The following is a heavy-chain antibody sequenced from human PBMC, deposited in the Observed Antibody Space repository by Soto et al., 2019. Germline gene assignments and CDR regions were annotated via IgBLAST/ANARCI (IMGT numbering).Heavy chain of an antibody. Sequence: QVQLVQSGAEVKKPGASVKLSCKASGYTFINYYIHGVRQAPGQGLEWMGIFNPTSGSTNYAQKFQGRVTLTMDTSTRTVYMELSSLRFDDTAVYYRARDLAAGDYWGQGTLVTVSS. J-gene: IGHJ4*02. CDR3: ARDLAAGDY. D-gene: IGHD6-13*01. CDR2: FNPTSGST. CDR1: GYTFINYY. V-gene: IGHV1-46*01.